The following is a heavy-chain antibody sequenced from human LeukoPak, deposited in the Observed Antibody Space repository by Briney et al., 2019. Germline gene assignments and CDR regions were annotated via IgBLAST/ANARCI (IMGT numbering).Heavy chain of an antibody. Sequence: GGSLRLSCAASEFSVGSNYMTWVRQAPGKGLEWVSLIYSGGSTYYADSVKGRFTISRDNSKNTLYLQMNSLRAEDTAVYYCGRVGVGATTRVTDYWGQGTLVTVSS. J-gene: IGHJ4*02. CDR3: GRVGVGATTRVTDY. D-gene: IGHD1-26*01. CDR1: EFSVGSNY. V-gene: IGHV3-66*02. CDR2: IYSGGST.